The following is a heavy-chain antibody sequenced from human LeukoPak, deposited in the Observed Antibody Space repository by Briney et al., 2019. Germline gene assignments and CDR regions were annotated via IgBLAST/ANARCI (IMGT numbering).Heavy chain of an antibody. CDR1: EFTFSTYW. V-gene: IGHV3-7*01. CDR2: INQDGGEK. D-gene: IGHD3-16*02. J-gene: IGHJ4*02. Sequence: GGSLRLSCAASEFTFSTYWMTWVRQAPGKRLEWVANINQDGGEKNYVDSVKGRFTVSRDNAKNSLFLQMNSLRAEDTAVYYCATYRVRHLNSLDYWGRGTLVTVSS. CDR3: ATYRVRHLNSLDY.